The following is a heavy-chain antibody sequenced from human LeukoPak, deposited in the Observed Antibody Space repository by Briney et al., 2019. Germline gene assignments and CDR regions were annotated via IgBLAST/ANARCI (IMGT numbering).Heavy chain of an antibody. D-gene: IGHD6-19*01. CDR1: GGSITSELYY. CDR2: IYTNGWT. CDR3: ARGSGWNAFDP. V-gene: IGHV4-61*02. Sequence: SETLSLTCSVSGGSITSELYYWTWIRQPAGKGLEWIGRIYTNGWTDYNPSLKSRVTISVDTSKNHFSLKLTFVTAADTALYYCARGSGWNAFDPWGQGTLVTVSS. J-gene: IGHJ5*02.